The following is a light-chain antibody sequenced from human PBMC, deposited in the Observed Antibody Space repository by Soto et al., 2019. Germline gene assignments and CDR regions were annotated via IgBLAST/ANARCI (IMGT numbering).Light chain of an antibody. CDR1: QSVDSN. Sequence: EVVMTQSSATLSVSPGERATLSCRASQSVDSNLAWYQQKPGQAPRLLIYRASTRAAGIPDTFSGSGSGTEFTLTISRLQSEDFAVYYCQQYNDWPYNFGQGTKLDIK. V-gene: IGKV3-15*01. J-gene: IGKJ2*01. CDR2: RAS. CDR3: QQYNDWPYN.